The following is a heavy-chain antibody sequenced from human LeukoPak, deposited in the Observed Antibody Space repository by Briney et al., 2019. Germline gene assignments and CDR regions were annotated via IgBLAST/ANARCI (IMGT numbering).Heavy chain of an antibody. Sequence: GGSLRLSCAASGFTFNTFNMNWVRQAPGKGLEWVSSITSGGDYIYYADSVKGRFTTSRDNAKNSLSLQLNSLRVEDTAVYCCARGHYDVLAASYKWTPDYWGQGTLVTVSS. V-gene: IGHV3-21*01. CDR2: ITSGGDYI. J-gene: IGHJ4*02. D-gene: IGHD3-9*01. CDR3: ARGHYDVLAASYKWTPDY. CDR1: GFTFNTFN.